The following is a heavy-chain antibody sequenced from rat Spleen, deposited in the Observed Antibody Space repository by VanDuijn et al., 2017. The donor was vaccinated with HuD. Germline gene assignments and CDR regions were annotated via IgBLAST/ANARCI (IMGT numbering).Heavy chain of an antibody. J-gene: IGHJ2*01. Sequence: EVQLVESGGGLVQPGRSLKLSCAASGFTFSDYNMAWVRQAPKKGLEWVATIIYDGGSTYYRDSVKGRFTISRDNAKSTLYLQMDSLRSEDTATYYCARQGYLRDWYFDFWGQGVLVTVSS. CDR3: ARQGYLRDWYFDF. CDR1: GFTFSDYN. D-gene: IGHD2-7*01. CDR2: IIYDGGST. V-gene: IGHV5S10*01.